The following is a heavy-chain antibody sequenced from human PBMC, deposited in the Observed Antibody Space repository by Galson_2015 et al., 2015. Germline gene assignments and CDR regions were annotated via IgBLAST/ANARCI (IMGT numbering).Heavy chain of an antibody. CDR2: ISGSGGST. J-gene: IGHJ4*02. CDR3: AKYGLAGYYDSSGFDY. V-gene: IGHV3-23*01. CDR1: GFTFSSYA. Sequence: SLRLSCAASGFTFSSYAMSWVRQAPGKGLEWVSAISGSGGSTYYADSVKGRFTISRDNSKNTLYLQMNSLRAEDTAVYYCAKYGLAGYYDSSGFDYWCQGTLVTVSS. D-gene: IGHD3-22*01.